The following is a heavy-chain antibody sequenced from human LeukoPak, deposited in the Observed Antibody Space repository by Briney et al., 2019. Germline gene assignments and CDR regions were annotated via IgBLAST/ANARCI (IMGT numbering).Heavy chain of an antibody. V-gene: IGHV6-1*01. J-gene: IGHJ6*02. CDR3: ARDAVSGYQLLDYYYYGMDV. D-gene: IGHD2-2*01. Sequence: SQTLSLTRAISGDSVSSNSAAWNWIRQSPSRGLEWLGRTYYRSKWYNDYSVSVKSLITINPDTSKNQFSLQLNSVTPEDTAVYYCARDAVSGYQLLDYYYYGMDVWGQGTTVTVSS. CDR2: TYYRSKWYN. CDR1: GDSVSSNSAA.